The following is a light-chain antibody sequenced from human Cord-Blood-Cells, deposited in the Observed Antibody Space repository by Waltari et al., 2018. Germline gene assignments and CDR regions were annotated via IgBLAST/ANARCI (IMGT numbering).Light chain of an antibody. J-gene: IGLJ3*02. CDR2: KDS. V-gene: IGLV3-27*01. CDR3: YSAADNPWV. CDR1: VLAKKY. Sequence: SYELTQPSSVSVSPGQTARIPCPGDVLAKKYARWFQQKPGQAPVLVIYKDSERPSGIPERFSGSSSGTTVTLTISGAQVEDEADYYCYSAADNPWVFGGGTKLTVL.